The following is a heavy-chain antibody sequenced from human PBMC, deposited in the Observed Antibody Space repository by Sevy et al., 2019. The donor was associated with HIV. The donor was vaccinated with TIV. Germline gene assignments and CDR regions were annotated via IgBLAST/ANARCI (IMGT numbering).Heavy chain of an antibody. CDR1: GGSISSYY. CDR2: IYYSGST. J-gene: IGHJ6*02. CDR3: ARAHYDSSGYYYYYYYGMDV. Sequence: SETLSLTCTVSGGSISSYYGSWIRQSPGKGLEWIGYIYYSGSTNYNPSLKSRVTISVDTSKNQFSLKLSSVTAADTAVYYCARAHYDSSGYYYYYYYGMDVWGQGTTVTVSS. V-gene: IGHV4-59*01. D-gene: IGHD3-22*01.